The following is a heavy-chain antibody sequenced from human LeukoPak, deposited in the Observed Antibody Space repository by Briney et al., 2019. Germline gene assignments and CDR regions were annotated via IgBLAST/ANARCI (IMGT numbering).Heavy chain of an antibody. Sequence: PSGTLSLTCAVSGGSISSSNWWNWVRQPPGKGLEWIGEIYHSGSTNCNPSLKSRVTISVDKSKNQFSLNLTSVTAADTAVYYCGYSYGRRFDYWGQGTLVTVSS. J-gene: IGHJ4*02. V-gene: IGHV4-4*02. D-gene: IGHD5-18*01. CDR2: IYHSGST. CDR3: GYSYGRRFDY. CDR1: GGSISSSNW.